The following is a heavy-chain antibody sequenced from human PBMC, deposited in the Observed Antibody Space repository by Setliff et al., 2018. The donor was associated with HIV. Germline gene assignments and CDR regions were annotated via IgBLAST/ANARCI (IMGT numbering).Heavy chain of an antibody. CDR1: GGSISSGDYY. Sequence: TLSLTCPVSGGSISSGDYYWTWIRQPPGKGLEWIGYIYNSGSTYYEPSLRGRVTISIDRSKNQFSLKLNSVTAADTAVYYCARETNASGSLTAYWYFDLWGRGTLVTVSS. V-gene: IGHV4-30-4*08. J-gene: IGHJ2*01. D-gene: IGHD3-10*01. CDR3: ARETNASGSLTAYWYFDL. CDR2: IYNSGST.